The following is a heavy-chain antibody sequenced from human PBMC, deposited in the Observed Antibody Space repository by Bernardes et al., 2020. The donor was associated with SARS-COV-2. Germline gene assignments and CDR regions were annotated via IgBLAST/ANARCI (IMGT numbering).Heavy chain of an antibody. CDR1: GFTFSSYA. V-gene: IGHV3-15*01. Sequence: GGSLRLSCAASGFTFSSYAMSWVRQAPGKGLEWVGRIKSKTDGGTTDYAAPVKGRFTISRDDSKNTLYLQMNSLKTEDTAVYYCTTAYCSGGSCYSGYYYYGMDVWGQGTTVTVSS. CDR3: TTAYCSGGSCYSGYYYYGMDV. D-gene: IGHD2-15*01. J-gene: IGHJ6*02. CDR2: IKSKTDGGTT.